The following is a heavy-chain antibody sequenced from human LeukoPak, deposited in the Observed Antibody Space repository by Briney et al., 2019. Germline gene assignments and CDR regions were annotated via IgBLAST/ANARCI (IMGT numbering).Heavy chain of an antibody. CDR2: ISSSGSTI. CDR3: ARDCGGQAAFEDLYFDL. CDR1: GFTFSSYE. J-gene: IGHJ2*01. Sequence: GSLRLSRAASGFTFSSYEMNWVGQAAGKGLGVVGYISSSGSTIYYADSVKGRFTISRDNAKNSLYLQMSSLRAEDTAVYYCARDCGGQAAFEDLYFDLWGRGTLVTVSS. V-gene: IGHV3-48*03. D-gene: IGHD2-21*01.